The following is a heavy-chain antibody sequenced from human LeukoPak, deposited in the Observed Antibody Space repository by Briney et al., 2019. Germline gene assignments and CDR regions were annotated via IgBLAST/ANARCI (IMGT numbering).Heavy chain of an antibody. Sequence: GGSLRLSCAASGFTFSSYAMLWVRQAPGKGLEWVAVISYDGSNKYYADSVKGRFTISRDNSKNTLYLQMNSLRAEDTAVYYCARDTTVTTGEFDYWGQGTLVTVSS. D-gene: IGHD4-11*01. CDR1: GFTFSSYA. V-gene: IGHV3-30-3*01. CDR3: ARDTTVTTGEFDY. CDR2: ISYDGSNK. J-gene: IGHJ4*02.